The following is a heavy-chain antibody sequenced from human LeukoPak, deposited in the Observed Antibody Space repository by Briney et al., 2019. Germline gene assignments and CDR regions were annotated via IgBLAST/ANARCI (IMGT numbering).Heavy chain of an antibody. V-gene: IGHV3-43*02. CDR3: AKCVYSNIYYWFDP. J-gene: IGHJ5*02. Sequence: GGSLRLSCAASGFTFEDYGMHWVRQAPGKGLEWVSLISGNGVSTYYADSVKGRFTISRDNSKNSLYLQMNSLRTEDTALYYCAKCVYSNIYYWFDPWGQGTLVSVSS. CDR1: GFTFEDYG. CDR2: ISGNGVST. D-gene: IGHD6-13*01.